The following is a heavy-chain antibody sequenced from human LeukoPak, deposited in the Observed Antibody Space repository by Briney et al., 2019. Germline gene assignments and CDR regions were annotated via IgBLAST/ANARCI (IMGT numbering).Heavy chain of an antibody. CDR1: GLTFSRYA. CDR3: AKQAYDSPRTDFDY. D-gene: IGHD3-22*01. J-gene: IGHJ4*02. CDR2: VSTSGGST. V-gene: IGHV3-23*01. Sequence: GGSLRLACAASGLTFSRYAMSWVRQAPGKGLEWVSGVSTSGGSTYYADSVKGRFTISRDNSKNTLHLQMNSLRAEDTAIYYCAKQAYDSPRTDFDYWGQGTLVTVSS.